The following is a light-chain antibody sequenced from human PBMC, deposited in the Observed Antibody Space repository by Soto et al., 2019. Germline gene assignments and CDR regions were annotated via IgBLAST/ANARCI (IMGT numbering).Light chain of an antibody. J-gene: IGLJ1*01. CDR2: EVS. CDR3: SSYTSSTNPYV. V-gene: IGLV2-14*01. Sequence: QSALTQPASVSGSPGQSITIPCTGTSSDIGGYNYVSWYQQHPGKAPKLLIYEVSNRPSGVSNRFSGSKSGNTASLTISGLQAEDDADYYCSSYTSSTNPYVFGTGTKLTVL. CDR1: SSDIGGYNY.